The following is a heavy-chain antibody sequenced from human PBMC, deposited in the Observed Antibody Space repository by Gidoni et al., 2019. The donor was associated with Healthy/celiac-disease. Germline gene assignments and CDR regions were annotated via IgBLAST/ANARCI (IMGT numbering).Heavy chain of an antibody. CDR2: IYYSEST. CDR3: ARRGLVTNFDY. D-gene: IGHD2-15*01. J-gene: IGHJ4*02. CDR1: GGSISSSSSY. Sequence: QLQLQESGPGLVKPSETLSHTCTIPGGSISSSSSYWGWIRQPPGKGREGIGNIYYSESTYYNPSLKSRVTMSVDTSKNQFSLKLSSLTAADTAVYYCARRGLVTNFDYWGQGTLVTVSS. V-gene: IGHV4-39*01.